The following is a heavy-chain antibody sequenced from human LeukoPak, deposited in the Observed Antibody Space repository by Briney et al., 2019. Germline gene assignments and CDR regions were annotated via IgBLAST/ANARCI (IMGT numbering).Heavy chain of an antibody. J-gene: IGHJ6*02. D-gene: IGHD6-13*01. CDR2: INHSGST. CDR1: GGSFSGYY. Sequence: PSETLSLTCAVYGGSFSGYYWSWIRQPPGKGLEWIGEINHSGSTNYNPSLKSRVTISVDTSKNQFSLKLSSVTAADTAVYYCARSRYSSSWYMGNYYYGMDVWGQGTTVTVSS. CDR3: ARSRYSSSWYMGNYYYGMDV. V-gene: IGHV4-34*01.